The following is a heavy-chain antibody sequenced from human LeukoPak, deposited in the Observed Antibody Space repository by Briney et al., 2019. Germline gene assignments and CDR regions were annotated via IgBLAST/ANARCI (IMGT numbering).Heavy chain of an antibody. J-gene: IGHJ4*02. V-gene: IGHV1-46*01. Sequence: ASVKVSCKTSGYTFTSYYMHWVRQAPGQGLEWMGIINPSGGSTSYAQKFQGRVTMTSDTSTSTVYMELSSLKSEDTAVYYCARRNILYFDYWGQGTLVTVSS. CDR2: INPSGGST. D-gene: IGHD2/OR15-2a*01. CDR1: GYTFTSYY. CDR3: ARRNILYFDY.